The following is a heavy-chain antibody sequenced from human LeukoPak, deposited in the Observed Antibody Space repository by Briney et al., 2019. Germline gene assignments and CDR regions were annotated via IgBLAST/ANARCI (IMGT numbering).Heavy chain of an antibody. CDR1: GDSISSSSSY. V-gene: IGHV4-39*02. Sequence: SETLSLTCTVSGDSISSSSSYWGWIRQPPGGGLEWIGSIYYSGSTYYNTSLKSRVTISVDTSKNQFSLRLNSVTAADTAVYYCATDPTLGAPDCFDYWGQGTLVTVSS. J-gene: IGHJ4*02. D-gene: IGHD1-26*01. CDR3: ATDPTLGAPDCFDY. CDR2: IYYSGST.